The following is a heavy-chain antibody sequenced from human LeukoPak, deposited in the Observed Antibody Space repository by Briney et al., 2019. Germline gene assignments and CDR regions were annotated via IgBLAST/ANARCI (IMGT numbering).Heavy chain of an antibody. J-gene: IGHJ6*03. D-gene: IGHD2-8*01. CDR3: ARGYCTNGVCYYSTALDCMDV. CDR2: ISAYNGNT. CDR1: GYTFTSYG. Sequence: ASVKVSCKASGYTFTSYGISWVRQAPGQGLEWMGWISAYNGNTNYAQKLQGRVTMTTDTSTSTAYMELRSLRSDDTAVYYCARGYCTNGVCYYSTALDCMDVWGKGTTVTVSS. V-gene: IGHV1-18*01.